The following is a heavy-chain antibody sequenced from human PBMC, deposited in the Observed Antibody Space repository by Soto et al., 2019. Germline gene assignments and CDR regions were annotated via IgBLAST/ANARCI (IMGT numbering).Heavy chain of an antibody. J-gene: IGHJ4*02. CDR1: GGTFSSYA. Sequence: ASVKVSCKASGGTFSSYAISWVRQAPGQGLEWMGGIIPIFGTANYAQKFQGRVTITADESTSTAYMELRSLRSEDTAVYYCARGAHYDSSGYYYFYWGQGTLVTVSS. CDR2: IIPIFGTA. CDR3: ARGAHYDSSGYYYFY. V-gene: IGHV1-69*13. D-gene: IGHD3-22*01.